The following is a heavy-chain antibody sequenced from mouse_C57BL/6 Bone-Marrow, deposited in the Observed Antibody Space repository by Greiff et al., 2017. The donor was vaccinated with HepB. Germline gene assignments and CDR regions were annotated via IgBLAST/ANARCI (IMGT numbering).Heavy chain of an antibody. CDR1: GFTFSDYY. D-gene: IGHD1-1*01. Sequence: EVQGVESGGGLVQPGGSLKLSCAASGFTFSDYYMYWVRQTPEKRLEWVAYISNGGGSTYYPDTVKGRFTISRDNAKNTLYLQMSRLKSEDTAMYYCARRPVYYGSSYDYAMDYWGQGTSVTVSS. CDR3: ARRPVYYGSSYDYAMDY. J-gene: IGHJ4*01. CDR2: ISNGGGST. V-gene: IGHV5-12*01.